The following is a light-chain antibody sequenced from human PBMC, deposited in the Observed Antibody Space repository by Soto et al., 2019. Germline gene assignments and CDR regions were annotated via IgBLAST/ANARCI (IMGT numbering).Light chain of an antibody. V-gene: IGLV2-11*01. J-gene: IGLJ3*02. CDR3: CSYAGRNTWV. Sequence: QSALTQPRSVSGSPGQSVIISCTGTNSDVGAYDYVSWYQQHPGKAPKLIIYDVTKRPSGVPDRFSASKSGNTASLTISGLQAEDEADYYFCSYAGRNTWVFGGGTKLTVL. CDR1: NSDVGAYDY. CDR2: DVT.